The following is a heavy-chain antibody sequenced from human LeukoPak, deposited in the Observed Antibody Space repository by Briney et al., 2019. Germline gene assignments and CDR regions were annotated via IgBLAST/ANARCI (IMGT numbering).Heavy chain of an antibody. J-gene: IGHJ4*02. Sequence: SETLSLTCTVSGGSISGSSYHWGWIRQPPGKGLEWIGSIYYSGKTYYTPSLKSRVIISVDTSKNQFSLKVSSVTAADTAVYYCARDGGSPSNGKRYYFDYWGQGTLVTVSS. CDR3: ARDGGSPSNGKRYYFDY. V-gene: IGHV4-39*07. CDR2: IYYSGKT. CDR1: GGSISGSSYH. D-gene: IGHD1-1*01.